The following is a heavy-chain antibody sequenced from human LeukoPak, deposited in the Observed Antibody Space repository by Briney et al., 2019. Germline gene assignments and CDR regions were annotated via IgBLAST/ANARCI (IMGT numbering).Heavy chain of an antibody. CDR1: GYTFTGYY. J-gene: IGHJ4*02. CDR3: ARVHIYSSSSSFDY. CDR2: INPNSGGT. V-gene: IGHV1-2*02. D-gene: IGHD6-6*01. Sequence: ASVKVSCKASGYTFTGYYMHWVRQAPGQGLEWMGWINPNSGGTNYAQKFQGRVTMTRDTSTSTVYMELSSLRSEDTAVYYCARVHIYSSSSSFDYWGQGTLVTVSS.